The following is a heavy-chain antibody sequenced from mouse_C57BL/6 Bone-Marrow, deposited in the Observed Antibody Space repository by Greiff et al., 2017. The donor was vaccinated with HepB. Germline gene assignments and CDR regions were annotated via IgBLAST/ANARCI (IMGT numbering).Heavy chain of an antibody. V-gene: IGHV10-3*01. J-gene: IGHJ2*01. CDR3: VRGDETGYFDY. CDR2: IRSKRSNYAT. CDR1: GFTFNTYA. Sequence: EVQRVESGGGLVQPKGSLKLSCAASGFTFNTYAMHWVRQAPGKGLEWVARIRSKRSNYATYYADSVKDRFTISRDDSQSMLYLQMNNLKTEDTAMYYCVRGDETGYFDYWGQGTTLTVSS.